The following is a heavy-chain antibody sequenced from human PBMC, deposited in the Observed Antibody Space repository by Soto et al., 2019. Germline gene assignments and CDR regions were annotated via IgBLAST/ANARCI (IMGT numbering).Heavy chain of an antibody. D-gene: IGHD6-19*01. Sequence: QVQLVQSGAEVKKPGASVKVSCKASGYTFTSYGISWVRQAPGQGLVWMGWISAYNGNTNYAQKLQGRVTMTTDTSTSTAYMELRSLRSDDTAVYYCARTSLPSGWLRCYYYGMDVWGQGTTVTVSS. J-gene: IGHJ6*02. CDR3: ARTSLPSGWLRCYYYGMDV. V-gene: IGHV1-18*01. CDR2: ISAYNGNT. CDR1: GYTFTSYG.